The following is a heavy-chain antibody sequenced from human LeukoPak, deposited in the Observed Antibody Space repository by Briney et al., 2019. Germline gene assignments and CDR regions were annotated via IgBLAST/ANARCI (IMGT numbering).Heavy chain of an antibody. D-gene: IGHD5-12*01. Sequence: ASVNVSCKASGYTFIDSFMHWVRQAPGQGPEWMGWINPVSGDTNYAQKFQGRLTLTRDTSISTAYMELTRLRFDDTAMYYCARDLAWGSGYDLDYWGLGTLVIVSS. CDR3: ARDLAWGSGYDLDY. V-gene: IGHV1-2*02. CDR1: GYTFIDSF. J-gene: IGHJ4*01. CDR2: INPVSGDT.